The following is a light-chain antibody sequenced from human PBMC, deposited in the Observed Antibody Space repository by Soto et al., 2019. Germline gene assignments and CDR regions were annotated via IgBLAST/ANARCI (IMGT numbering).Light chain of an antibody. CDR2: NNY. CDR1: SSNIGRYA. CDR3: AVWDDSLNGRV. Sequence: QSVLTQPPSVSGTPRQRVTISCSGSSSNIGRYAVNWYQQLPGTAPKLLMYNNYQRPSGVPDRFSGSKSGTSASLAISGLQSEDEADYYCAVWDDSLNGRVFGGGTKVTVL. J-gene: IGLJ3*02. V-gene: IGLV1-44*01.